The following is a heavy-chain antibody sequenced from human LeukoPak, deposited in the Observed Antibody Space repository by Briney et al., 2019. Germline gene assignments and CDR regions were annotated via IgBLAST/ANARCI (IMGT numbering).Heavy chain of an antibody. CDR2: IYYSGST. D-gene: IGHD3-3*01. CDR3: ARGSRYDFWSGYLSHTYYYYMDV. Sequence: PSETLSLTCTVSGGSISSYYWSWIRQPPGEGLEWIGYIYYSGSTNYNPSLKSRVTISVDTSKNQFSLKLSSVTAADTAVYYCARGSRYDFWSGYLSHTYYYYMDVWGKGTTVTVSS. V-gene: IGHV4-59*01. CDR1: GGSISSYY. J-gene: IGHJ6*03.